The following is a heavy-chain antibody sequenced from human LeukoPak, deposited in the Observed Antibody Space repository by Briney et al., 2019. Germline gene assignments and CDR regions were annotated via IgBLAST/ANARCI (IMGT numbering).Heavy chain of an antibody. CDR1: GGSISSGSYY. J-gene: IGHJ4*02. V-gene: IGHV4-61*02. CDR3: ARESFGSGSYLNY. CDR2: IYTSGST. Sequence: SQTLSLTCTVSGGSISSGSYYWSWIRQPAGKGLEWIGRIYTSGSTNYNPSLKSRVTISVDTSKNQFSLKLSSVTAADTAVYYCARESFGSGSYLNYWGQGTLVPVSS. D-gene: IGHD3-10*01.